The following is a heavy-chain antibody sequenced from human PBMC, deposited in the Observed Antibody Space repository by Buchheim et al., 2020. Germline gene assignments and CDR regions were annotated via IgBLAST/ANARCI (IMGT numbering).Heavy chain of an antibody. CDR2: VYTTGSP. Sequence: QVQLQESGPGLVKPSQTLSLTCTVSGDSISSTSHSWNWIRQPAGKGLEWIGRVYTTGSPNYNPSLKSRAGISLETSQTQFSLWLSSVTAADTAVYYCARGVTGPGAAYYYGMDVWGQRTT. J-gene: IGHJ6*02. V-gene: IGHV4-61*02. D-gene: IGHD3-9*01. CDR1: GDSISSTSHS. CDR3: ARGVTGPGAAYYYGMDV.